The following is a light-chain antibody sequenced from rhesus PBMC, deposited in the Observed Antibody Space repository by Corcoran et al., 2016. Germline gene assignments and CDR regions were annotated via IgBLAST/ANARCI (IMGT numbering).Light chain of an antibody. CDR1: QGISSY. Sequence: DIQLTQSPSSLSASVGDRVTITCRASQGISSYLAWYPQKSGKAPKLLIFDASSLQSGVPSRFSGSGSVIEFTLTISRLQTEDFATYYCQHRNTFPFTFGPGTKLDIK. CDR2: DAS. CDR3: QHRNTFPFT. J-gene: IGKJ3*01. V-gene: IGKV1-38*01.